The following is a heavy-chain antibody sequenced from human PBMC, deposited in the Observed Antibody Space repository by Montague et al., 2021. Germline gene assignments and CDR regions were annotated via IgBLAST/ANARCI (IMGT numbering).Heavy chain of an antibody. D-gene: IGHD1-26*01. CDR3: ARVGLGGSPNFDY. J-gene: IGHJ4*02. CDR1: GFAFSNYW. Sequence: SLRLSCAVSGFAFSNYWMHWVRQAPGKGLVWVSRIQTDGTSTDYADSVKGRFTISRDNAKSTLYLQMNSLRAEDTAVYYCARVGLGGSPNFDYWGQGTLVTVSS. CDR2: IQTDGTST. V-gene: IGHV3-74*01.